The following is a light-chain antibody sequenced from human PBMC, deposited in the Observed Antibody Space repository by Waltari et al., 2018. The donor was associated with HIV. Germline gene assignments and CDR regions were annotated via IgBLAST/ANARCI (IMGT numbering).Light chain of an antibody. V-gene: IGKV3-20*01. CDR1: QSIGTDY. CDR3: QYYGTSFT. CDR2: HAY. J-gene: IGKJ4*01. Sequence: VVLTHSPGTLSLSPGERATLSCRASQSIGTDYLAWYHQKPGQAPRLLIYHAYSRATGIPDRFSGSGSGTDFTLTISGLEPDDFAVYYCQYYGTSFTFGGGTKVEIK.